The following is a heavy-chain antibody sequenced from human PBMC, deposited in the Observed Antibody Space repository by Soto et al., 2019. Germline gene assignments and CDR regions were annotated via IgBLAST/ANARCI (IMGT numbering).Heavy chain of an antibody. CDR1: GASISSSNYY. Sequence: QVQLQESGPGLVKPSETLSLTCTVSGASISSSNYYWGWIRQSPGKGLEWIGSIYDSGSTSYNPSLKSRVSISVDTSKNQFSLKLSSVTAADTAVYHCARHRAIVEVTAIHWFDPWGQGTLVTVSS. CDR3: ARHRAIVEVTAIHWFDP. J-gene: IGHJ5*02. V-gene: IGHV4-39*01. D-gene: IGHD2-21*02. CDR2: IYDSGST.